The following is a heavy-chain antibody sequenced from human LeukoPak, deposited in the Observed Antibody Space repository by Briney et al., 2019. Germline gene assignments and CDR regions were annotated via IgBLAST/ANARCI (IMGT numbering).Heavy chain of an antibody. V-gene: IGHV1-69*01. Sequence: GSSVKVSCKASGGTFSSYVFTWVRQAPGQGLEWMGGITPIFGTTDYAEKFQGRVTITADASTYTAFMELSGLRSEDSAVYYCAYGYSYIAFWGQGTLVTVSS. CDR1: GGTFSSYV. J-gene: IGHJ4*02. CDR2: ITPIFGTT. D-gene: IGHD5-18*01. CDR3: AYGYSYIAF.